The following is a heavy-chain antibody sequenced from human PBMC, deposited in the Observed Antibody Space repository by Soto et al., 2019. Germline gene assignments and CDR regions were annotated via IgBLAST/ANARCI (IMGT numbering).Heavy chain of an antibody. J-gene: IGHJ4*02. CDR3: AKGFGAIDTWFAY. D-gene: IGHD3-10*01. Sequence: GGSLRLSCAASGFTFSTYAMNWARQAPGKGLEWVSGISSSDVTYYADSVRGRFAISRDNSKNTLYLQMNSLRAEDTAVYYCAKGFGAIDTWFAYWGQGTLVTVSS. V-gene: IGHV3-23*01. CDR2: ISSSDVT. CDR1: GFTFSTYA.